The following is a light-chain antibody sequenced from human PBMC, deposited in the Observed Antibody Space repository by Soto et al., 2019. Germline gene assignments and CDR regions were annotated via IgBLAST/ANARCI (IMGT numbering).Light chain of an antibody. CDR3: SSYTSSSLYV. Sequence: QSALTQPASVSGSPGQSITISCTGTSSDVGGYNYVSWYQQHPGKAPKLMIYDVSNRPSGVSNRFSGSKSGNTASLTISGLQYEDEAGYYCSSYTSSSLYVFGTGTKLTVL. CDR2: DVS. CDR1: SSDVGGYNY. V-gene: IGLV2-14*01. J-gene: IGLJ1*01.